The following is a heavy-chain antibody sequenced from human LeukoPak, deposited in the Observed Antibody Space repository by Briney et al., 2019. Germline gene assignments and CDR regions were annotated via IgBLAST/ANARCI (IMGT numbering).Heavy chain of an antibody. J-gene: IGHJ4*02. Sequence: GGSLRLSCAASGFTFSSYSMNWVRQAPGKGLEWVSSITGSSTYIYYADPVKGRFTISRDNTKNSLYLQMNSLRAEDTALYYCARNVRGYSYGYYFDYWGQGTRVTVSS. V-gene: IGHV3-21*04. D-gene: IGHD5-18*01. CDR1: GFTFSSYS. CDR3: ARNVRGYSYGYYFDY. CDR2: ITGSSTYI.